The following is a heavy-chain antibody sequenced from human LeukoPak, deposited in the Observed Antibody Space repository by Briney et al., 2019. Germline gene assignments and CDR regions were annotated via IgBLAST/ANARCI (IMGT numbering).Heavy chain of an antibody. J-gene: IGHJ6*02. V-gene: IGHV3-30-3*01. D-gene: IGHD5-18*01. CDR3: ARDAVDTANAV. Sequence: SGGSLRLSCTVSGFTFSSYAKHWVRHPPGKGLEWVAVISNDGSNKYYAHSVKGRSTTSRDNTKNTLYLQMSSLRAGDTAVYYCARDAVDTANAVWGQGTTVTVSS. CDR2: ISNDGSNK. CDR1: GFTFSSYA.